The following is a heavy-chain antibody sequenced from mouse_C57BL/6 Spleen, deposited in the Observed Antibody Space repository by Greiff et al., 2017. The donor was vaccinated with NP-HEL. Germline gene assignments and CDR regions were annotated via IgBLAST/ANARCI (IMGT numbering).Heavy chain of an antibody. V-gene: IGHV1-47*01. D-gene: IGHD1-1*01. CDR2: FHPYNDDT. Sequence: VQLQQSGAELVKPGASVKMSCKASGYTFTTYPIEWMKQNHGKSLEWIGNFHPYNDDTKYNEKFKGKATLTVEKSSSTVYLEVSRLTSDDSAVYYCARRGLSGSRAMDYWGQGTSVTVSS. CDR3: ARRGLSGSRAMDY. CDR1: GYTFTTYP. J-gene: IGHJ4*01.